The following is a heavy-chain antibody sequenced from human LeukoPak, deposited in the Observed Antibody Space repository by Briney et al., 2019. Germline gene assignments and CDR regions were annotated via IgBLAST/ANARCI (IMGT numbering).Heavy chain of an antibody. V-gene: IGHV3-23*01. CDR2: ISGSGGST. Sequence: PGGSLRLSCAASGFTFSSYAMSWVRQAPGKGLEWVSAISGSGGSTYYADSVKGRFTISRDNSKNTLYLQMNSLRAEDTAVYYCAKHAKSGITMVRGVIIKGVNWFDPWGQGTLVTVSS. CDR1: GFTFSSYA. D-gene: IGHD3-10*01. J-gene: IGHJ5*02. CDR3: AKHAKSGITMVRGVIIKGVNWFDP.